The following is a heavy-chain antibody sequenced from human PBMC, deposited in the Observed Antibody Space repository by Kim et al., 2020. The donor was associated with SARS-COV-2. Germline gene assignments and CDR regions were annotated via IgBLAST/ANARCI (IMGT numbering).Heavy chain of an antibody. CDR2: ISSSGSTI. V-gene: IGHV3-11*04. J-gene: IGHJ6*01. Sequence: GSLRLSCAASGFTFSDYYMSWIRQAPGKGLEWVSYISSSGSTIYYADSVKGRFTISRDNAKNSLYLQMNSLRAEDTAVYYCARDLYPIAVAGTNYYYYYGMDVWGQGTTVTVSS. CDR3: ARDLYPIAVAGTNYYYYYGMDV. CDR1: GFTFSDYY. D-gene: IGHD6-19*01.